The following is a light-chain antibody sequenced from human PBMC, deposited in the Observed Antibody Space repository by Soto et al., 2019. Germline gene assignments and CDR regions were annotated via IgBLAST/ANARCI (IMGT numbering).Light chain of an antibody. CDR1: QTISTY. CDR2: DAS. J-gene: IGKJ4*01. V-gene: IGKV1-39*01. Sequence: DIQMTQSPSSLSASVGDRVTITCRASQTISTYVTWYQQKPGKAPKALISDASTLQSGVPSRFSGSGSGTDFTLIISSPQPEDIATYYCQQSFSSLLSFCGGTQVEIK. CDR3: QQSFSSLLS.